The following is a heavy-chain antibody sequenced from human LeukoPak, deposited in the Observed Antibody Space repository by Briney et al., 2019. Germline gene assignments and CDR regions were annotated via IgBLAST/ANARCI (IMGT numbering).Heavy chain of an antibody. D-gene: IGHD3-22*01. CDR1: GFTFSTYG. J-gene: IGHJ4*02. V-gene: IGHV3-33*01. CDR3: ARDVSSGYLGFDY. CDR2: IWYDGSEK. Sequence: PGGCLRLSCAAPGFTFSTYGMQRVRQAPGRGLERVAAIWYDGSEKYYADSVKGRFTISRDNSKYTLYVQMNSLRAEDTAVYYCARDVSSGYLGFDYWGQGTLVTVSS.